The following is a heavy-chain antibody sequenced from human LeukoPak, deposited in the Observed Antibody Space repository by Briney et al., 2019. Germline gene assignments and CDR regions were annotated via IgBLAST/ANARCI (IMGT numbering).Heavy chain of an antibody. V-gene: IGHV3-23*01. CDR1: GFTFSNYA. CDR2: VTGRGGST. Sequence: GGSLRLSCVASGFTFSNYAMSRVRQAPGKRLEWVSAVTGRGGSTYYADSVKGRFTISRDNSRNTLFLQMNSLRAEDTAIYYCAKWGDFDILTGYYVSDFWGQGTPVTVSS. D-gene: IGHD3-9*01. J-gene: IGHJ4*02. CDR3: AKWGDFDILTGYYVSDF.